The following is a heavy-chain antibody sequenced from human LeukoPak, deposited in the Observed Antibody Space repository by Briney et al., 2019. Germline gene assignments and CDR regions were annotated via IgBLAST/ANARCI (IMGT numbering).Heavy chain of an antibody. J-gene: IGHJ4*02. D-gene: IGHD1-1*01. CDR1: GFTFSDVW. V-gene: IGHV3-15*01. Sequence: GGSLRLSCAASGFTFSDVWMSWVRQAPGKGLEWVGRIKSKTDGGTTDYAAPVKGRFTISRDDSKNTLYLQMNSLKTEDTAVYYCTTVPLEPPDFDYWGQGTLVTVSS. CDR3: TTVPLEPPDFDY. CDR2: IKSKTDGGTT.